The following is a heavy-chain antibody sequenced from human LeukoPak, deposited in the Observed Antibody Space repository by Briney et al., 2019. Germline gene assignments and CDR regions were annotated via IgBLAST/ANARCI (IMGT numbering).Heavy chain of an antibody. V-gene: IGHV1-69*04. J-gene: IGHJ5*02. CDR2: IIPILGIA. CDR1: GGTFISYA. CDR3: ARDYGLSNWFDP. D-gene: IGHD3-16*02. Sequence: SVKVSCKASGGTFISYAISWVRQAPGQGLEWMGRIIPILGIANYAQKFQGRVTITADKSTSTAYMELSSLRSEDTAVYYCARDYGLSNWFDPWGQGTLVTVSS.